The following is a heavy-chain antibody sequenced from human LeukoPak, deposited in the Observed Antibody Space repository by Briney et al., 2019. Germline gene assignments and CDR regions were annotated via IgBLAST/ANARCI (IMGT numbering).Heavy chain of an antibody. V-gene: IGHV3-21*01. CDR3: ARGTFDDYGDYAVY. D-gene: IGHD4-17*01. J-gene: IGHJ4*02. CDR2: ISSSSSYI. Sequence: GGSLRLSCAASGFTFSSYSMNWVRQAPGKGLEWVSSISSSSSYIYYADSVKGRFTISRDNAKNSLYLQMNSLRAEDTAVYYCARGTFDDYGDYAVYWGQGTLVTVSS. CDR1: GFTFSSYS.